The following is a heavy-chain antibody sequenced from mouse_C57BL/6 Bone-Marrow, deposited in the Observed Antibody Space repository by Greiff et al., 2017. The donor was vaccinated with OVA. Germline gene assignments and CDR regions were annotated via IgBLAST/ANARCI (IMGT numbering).Heavy chain of an antibody. Sequence: EVMLVESGGGLVKPGGSLKLSCAASGFTFSDSGMHWVRQAPEKGLEWVAYISSGSSTIYYADTVKGRFTISRDNAKNTLFLQMTSLRSEDTAMYYCARPRYGNYLAWFADWGQGTLVTVSA. CDR3: ARPRYGNYLAWFAD. V-gene: IGHV5-17*01. J-gene: IGHJ3*01. D-gene: IGHD2-1*01. CDR1: GFTFSDSG. CDR2: ISSGSSTI.